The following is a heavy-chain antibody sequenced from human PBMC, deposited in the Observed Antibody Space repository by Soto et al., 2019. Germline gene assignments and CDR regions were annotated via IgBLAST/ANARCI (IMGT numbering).Heavy chain of an antibody. D-gene: IGHD3-3*01. CDR1: GGSFSGYY. CDR2: INHSGST. CDR3: ARWGAIRFFEWLTDYYYGMDV. J-gene: IGHJ6*02. V-gene: IGHV4-34*01. Sequence: SETLSLTCAVCGGSFSGYYWSWIHQPPGKXLEWIGEINHSGSTNYNPSLKSRVTISVDTSKNQFSLKLSSVTAADTAVYYCARWGAIRFFEWLTDYYYGMDVWGQGTTVTVSS.